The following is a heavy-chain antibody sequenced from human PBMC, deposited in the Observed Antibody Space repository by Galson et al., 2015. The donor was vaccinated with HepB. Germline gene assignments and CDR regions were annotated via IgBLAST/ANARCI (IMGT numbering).Heavy chain of an antibody. V-gene: IGHV3-48*02. CDR2: ISSSSSTI. CDR3: ASSTDGYFDY. CDR1: GFTFSSYS. J-gene: IGHJ4*02. Sequence: SLRLSCAASGFTFSSYSMNWVRQAPGKGPEWVSYISSSSSTIYYADSVKGRFTISRDNAKNSLYLQMNSLRDEDTAVYYCASSTDGYFDYWGQGTLVTASS.